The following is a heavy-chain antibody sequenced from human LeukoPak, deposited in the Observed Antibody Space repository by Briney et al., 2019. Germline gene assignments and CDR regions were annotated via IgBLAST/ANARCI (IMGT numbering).Heavy chain of an antibody. CDR3: ARQRHSGGSADWFDP. D-gene: IGHD3-10*01. CDR2: IYYSGGT. CDR1: GGSISSYY. Sequence: SETLSLTCTVSGGSISSYYWSWIRQPPGKGLEWIVSIYYSGGTYYNPSLKSRVTISVDTSKDQFSLKLSSVTAADTAVYYCARQRHSGGSADWFDPWGQGTLVTVSS. J-gene: IGHJ5*02. V-gene: IGHV4-59*04.